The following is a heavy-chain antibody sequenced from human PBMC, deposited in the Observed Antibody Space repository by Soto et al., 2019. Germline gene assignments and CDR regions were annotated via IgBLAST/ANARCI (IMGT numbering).Heavy chain of an antibody. J-gene: IGHJ6*02. CDR3: AGASSDYDYYYGMDV. Sequence: SETLSLTCTVSGGSISSGDYYWSWIRQPPGKGLEWIGYIYYSGSTYYNPSLKSRVTISVDTSKNQFSLKLSSVTAADTAVYYCAGASSDYDYYYGMDVWGQGTTVTVSS. CDR2: IYYSGST. D-gene: IGHD2-21*02. CDR1: GGSISSGDYY. V-gene: IGHV4-30-4*01.